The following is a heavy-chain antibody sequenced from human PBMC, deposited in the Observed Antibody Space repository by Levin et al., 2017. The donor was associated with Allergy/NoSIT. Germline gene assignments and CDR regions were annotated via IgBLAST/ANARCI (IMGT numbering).Heavy chain of an antibody. V-gene: IGHV3-9*01. CDR2: ISWNSGSK. J-gene: IGHJ4*02. D-gene: IGHD1-26*01. CDR1: GFTFDDYA. Sequence: PGGSLRLSCAASGFTFDDYAMHWVRQAPGKGLEWVSTISWNSGSKHYSDSVKGRFSISRDNAKNSLYLEMSSLRAEDTALYYCAKDMRGGATTPFYFDYWGQGTLVTVSS. CDR3: AKDMRGGATTPFYFDY.